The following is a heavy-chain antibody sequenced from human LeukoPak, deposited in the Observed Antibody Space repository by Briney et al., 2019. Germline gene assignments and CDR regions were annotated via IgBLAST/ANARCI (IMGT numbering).Heavy chain of an antibody. J-gene: IGHJ4*02. CDR3: AGRDGYNYSDY. CDR2: IYYSGST. D-gene: IGHD5-24*01. CDR1: GGSIXXGGYY. Sequence: TLSLXXXXSGGSIXXGGYYWSWXRQHPGKGLEWIGYIYYSGSTYYNPSLKSRVTISVDTSKNQFSLKLSSVTAADTAVYYCAGRDGYNYSDYWGRGTLVTVSS. V-gene: IGHV4-31*02.